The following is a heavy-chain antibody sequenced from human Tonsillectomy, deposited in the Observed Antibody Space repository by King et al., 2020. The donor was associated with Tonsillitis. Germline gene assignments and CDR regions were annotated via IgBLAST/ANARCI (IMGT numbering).Heavy chain of an antibody. Sequence: VQLVESGGGVVQPGRSLRLSCAASGFTFSSYGMHWVRQAPGKGLEWVAVIWYDVSIKFYADSVKGRFTISRDNSKNALYLQMNSLRAEDTAVYYCARDLLRGSGWPYFDYWGQGTLVTVSS. CDR3: ARDLLRGSGWPYFDY. CDR2: IWYDVSIK. J-gene: IGHJ4*02. D-gene: IGHD6-19*01. V-gene: IGHV3-33*08. CDR1: GFTFSSYG.